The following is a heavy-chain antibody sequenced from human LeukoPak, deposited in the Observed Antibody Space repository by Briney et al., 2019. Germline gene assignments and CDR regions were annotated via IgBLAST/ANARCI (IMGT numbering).Heavy chain of an antibody. D-gene: IGHD3-10*01. J-gene: IGHJ4*02. CDR2: ISSNGGST. CDR3: VTSMVRGVFDY. CDR1: GFTFSSYA. Sequence: GGSLRLSCSASGFTFSSYAMHWVRQAPGKGLECVSAISSNGGSTYYADSVKGRFTISRDNSKNTLYLQMSSLRAEDTAVYYCVTSMVRGVFDYWGQGTLVTVSS. V-gene: IGHV3-64D*06.